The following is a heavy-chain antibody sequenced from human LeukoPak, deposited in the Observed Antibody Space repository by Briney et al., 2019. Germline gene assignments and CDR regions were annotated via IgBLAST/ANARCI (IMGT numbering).Heavy chain of an antibody. CDR2: IYYSGST. CDR3: ARGFSY. D-gene: IGHD3-3*01. CDR1: GFSISSCNYY. Sequence: SETLSLTCTVSGFSISSCNYYWGWIRQSPGKGLEWIGYIYYSGSTHYNPSLKSLISISKDASKNQFYLKLTSMTALHMAVCFWARGFSYLGQGTLVTVSS. J-gene: IGHJ4*02. V-gene: IGHV4-30-4*02.